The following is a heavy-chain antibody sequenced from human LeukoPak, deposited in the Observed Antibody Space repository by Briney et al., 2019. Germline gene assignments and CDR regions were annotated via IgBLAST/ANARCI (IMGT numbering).Heavy chain of an antibody. CDR1: GFTVSSNY. CDR3: ARGGGSYETVAFDY. D-gene: IGHD1-26*01. J-gene: IGHJ4*02. V-gene: IGHV3-66*02. Sequence: GGSRRLSCAASGFTVSSNYMSWVRQAPGKGLEWVSVIYSGGSTYYADSVKGRFTISRDNSKNTLYLQMNSLRAEDTAVYYCARGGGSYETVAFDYWGQGTLVTVSS. CDR2: IYSGGST.